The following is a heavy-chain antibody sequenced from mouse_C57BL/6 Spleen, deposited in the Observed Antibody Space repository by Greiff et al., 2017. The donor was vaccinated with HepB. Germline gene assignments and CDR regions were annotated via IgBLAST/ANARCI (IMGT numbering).Heavy chain of an antibody. J-gene: IGHJ3*01. CDR1: GFTFSSYA. D-gene: IGHD4-1*01. CDR2: ISSGGDYI. V-gene: IGHV5-9-1*02. Sequence: EVKVEESGEGLVKPGGSLKLSCAASGFTFSSYAMSWVRQTPEKRLEWVAYISSGGDYIYYADTVKGRFTISRDNARNTLYLQMSSLKSEDTAMYYCTRSLTGTWAYWGQGTLVTVSA. CDR3: TRSLTGTWAY.